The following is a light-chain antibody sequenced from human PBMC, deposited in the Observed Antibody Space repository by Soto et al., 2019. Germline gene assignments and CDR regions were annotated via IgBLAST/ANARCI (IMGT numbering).Light chain of an antibody. Sequence: EILMTQSPATLSVSPGERATLSCRVSQSISSNLAWFQQKPGQAPRLLIYGASTRAAGIPARFSGSGSGTDFPLTTTGLHFEDFEVYYCHNLITCRPFGQGTRWESN. J-gene: IGKJ1*01. CDR2: GAS. CDR1: QSISSN. CDR3: HNLITCRP. V-gene: IGKV3-15*01.